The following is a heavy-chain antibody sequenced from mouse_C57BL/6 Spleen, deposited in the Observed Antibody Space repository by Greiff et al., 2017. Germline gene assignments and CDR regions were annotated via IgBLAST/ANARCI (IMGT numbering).Heavy chain of an antibody. CDR1: GYTFTSYW. J-gene: IGHJ4*01. D-gene: IGHD1-1*01. CDR3: ARSSSKGYAMDD. V-gene: IGHV1-64*01. CDR2: IHPNSGST. Sequence: QVQLQQPGAELVKPGASVKLSCKASGYTFTSYWMHWVKQRPGQGLEWIGMIHPNSGSTNYNEKFKSKATLTVDKSSSTAYMQLSSLTSEDSAVYYCARSSSKGYAMDDWGQGTSVTVSS.